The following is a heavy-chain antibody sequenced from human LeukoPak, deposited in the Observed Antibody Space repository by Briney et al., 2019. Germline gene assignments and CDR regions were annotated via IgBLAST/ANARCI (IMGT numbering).Heavy chain of an antibody. Sequence: GGSLGLSCAASGFTFSNAWMSWVRQAPGKGLEWVGRIKSKTDGGTTDYAAPVKGRFTISRDDSKNTLYLQMNSLKTEDTAVYYCTTDRFHYYDSSGYYEYYFDYWGQGTLVTVSS. D-gene: IGHD3-22*01. CDR3: TTDRFHYYDSSGYYEYYFDY. CDR2: IKSKTDGGTT. V-gene: IGHV3-15*01. J-gene: IGHJ4*02. CDR1: GFTFSNAW.